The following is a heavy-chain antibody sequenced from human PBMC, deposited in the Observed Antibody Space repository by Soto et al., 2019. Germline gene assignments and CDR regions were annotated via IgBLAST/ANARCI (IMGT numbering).Heavy chain of an antibody. D-gene: IGHD2-15*01. CDR2: ISAYSGNT. Sequence: ASVKVSCKASGYTFTSYGISWVRQAPGQGLEWMGWISAYSGNTNYSQKLQGRVTMTTDTSTSTAYMELRSLRSDDTAVYYCARVVYSGGSNNWFDPWGQGTLVTVSS. CDR1: GYTFTSYG. J-gene: IGHJ5*02. CDR3: ARVVYSGGSNNWFDP. V-gene: IGHV1-18*01.